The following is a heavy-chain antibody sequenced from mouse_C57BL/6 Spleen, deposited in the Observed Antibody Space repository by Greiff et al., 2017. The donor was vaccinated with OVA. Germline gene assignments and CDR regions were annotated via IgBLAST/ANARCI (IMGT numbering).Heavy chain of an antibody. D-gene: IGHD1-1*01. CDR3: ARRGATVDYFDY. Sequence: QVQLQQPGAELVRPGSSVKLSCKASGYTFTSYWLDWVKQRPGQGLEWIGNIYPSDSETHYNQKFKDKATLTVDKSSSTAYMQLSSLTSEDSAVYYCARRGATVDYFDYWGQGTTLTVSS. V-gene: IGHV1-61*01. CDR2: IYPSDSET. J-gene: IGHJ2*01. CDR1: GYTFTSYW.